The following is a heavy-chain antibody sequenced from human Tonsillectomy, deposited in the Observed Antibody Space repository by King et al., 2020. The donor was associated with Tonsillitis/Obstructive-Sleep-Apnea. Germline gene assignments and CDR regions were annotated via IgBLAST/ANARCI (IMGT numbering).Heavy chain of an antibody. CDR1: GGSFSGYY. V-gene: IGHV4-34*01. D-gene: IGHD3-3*01. J-gene: IGHJ1*01. Sequence: VQLQQWGAGLLKPSETLSLTCAVYGGSFSGYYWSWIRQPPGKGLEWIGEINHSGSTNYNPSLKSRVTISVDTSKNQFSLKLSSVTPADTAVYYCAGYDFWSGYRFQHWGQGTLVTVSS. CDR3: AGYDFWSGYRFQH. CDR2: INHSGST.